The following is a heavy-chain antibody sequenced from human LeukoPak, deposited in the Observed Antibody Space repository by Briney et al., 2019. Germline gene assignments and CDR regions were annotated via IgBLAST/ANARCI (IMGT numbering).Heavy chain of an antibody. J-gene: IGHJ6*03. Sequence: GGSLRLSCAASGFTFSSYAMNWVRQAPGKGLERVSAISGSGGSTYYADSVKGRFTISRDNSKNTLYLQMNSLRAEDTAVYYCAKGRAIFGVADYYYMDVWGKGTTVTVSS. D-gene: IGHD3-3*01. CDR2: ISGSGGST. V-gene: IGHV3-23*01. CDR3: AKGRAIFGVADYYYMDV. CDR1: GFTFSSYA.